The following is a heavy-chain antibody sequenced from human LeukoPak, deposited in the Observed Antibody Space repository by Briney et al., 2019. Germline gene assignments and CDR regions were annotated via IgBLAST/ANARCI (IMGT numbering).Heavy chain of an antibody. J-gene: IGHJ4*02. CDR3: ARDVGHRHDY. Sequence: GGSLRLSCAASGFTFSSYEMNWVRQAPGKGLEWVSYISSSGSTIYYADSVKGRFTISRDNSKNSLYLQMNSLRAEDTAVYYCARDVGHRHDYWGQGTLVTVSS. CDR1: GFTFSSYE. CDR2: ISSSGSTI. D-gene: IGHD1-26*01. V-gene: IGHV3-48*03.